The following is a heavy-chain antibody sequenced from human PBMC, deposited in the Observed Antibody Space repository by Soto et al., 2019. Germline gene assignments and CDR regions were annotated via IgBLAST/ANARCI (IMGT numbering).Heavy chain of an antibody. J-gene: IGHJ3*02. Sequence: TFTLTGGVSGGGVSCNSAAWDWIRQSPSRGLEWLGRTYYRSKWYNDYAVSVKSRITINPDTSKNQFSLQLNSVTPEDTAVYCCARCMQGSHALEIWGQGTMVTVSS. CDR2: TYYRSKWYN. CDR3: ARCMQGSHALEI. V-gene: IGHV6-1*01. D-gene: IGHD2-8*01. CDR1: GGGVSCNSAA.